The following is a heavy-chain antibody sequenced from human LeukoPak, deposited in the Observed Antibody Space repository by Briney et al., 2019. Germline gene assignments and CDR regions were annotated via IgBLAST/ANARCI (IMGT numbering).Heavy chain of an antibody. V-gene: IGHV3-23*01. D-gene: IGHD2-15*01. CDR3: ARCGDSCSSYGMGV. CDR2: ISTSGGST. J-gene: IGHJ6*02. CDR1: GFTFSSHA. Sequence: PGGSLRLSCAASGFTFSSHAMNWVRQAPGKGLEWVSTISTSGGSTYYADSLKGRFTVSRDDSKNTLYLQMNSLRAEDTAVYYCARCGDSCSSYGMGVWGQGTTVTVSS.